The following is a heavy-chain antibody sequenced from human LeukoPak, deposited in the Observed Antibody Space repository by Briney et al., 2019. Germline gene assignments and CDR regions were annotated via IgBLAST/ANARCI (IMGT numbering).Heavy chain of an antibody. CDR3: AKDLYYYDSSGYRGYYYYGMDF. Sequence: YYADSVKGRFTISRDNSKNTLYLQMNSLRAEDTAVYYCAKDLYYYDSSGYRGYYYYGMDFWGQGTTVTVSS. D-gene: IGHD3-22*01. J-gene: IGHJ6*02. V-gene: IGHV3-33*06.